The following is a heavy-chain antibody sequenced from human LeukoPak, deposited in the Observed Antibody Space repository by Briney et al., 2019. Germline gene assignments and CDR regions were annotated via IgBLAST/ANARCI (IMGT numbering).Heavy chain of an antibody. CDR3: AKDVLLWFGELKRGPSDY. D-gene: IGHD3-10*01. V-gene: IGHV3-23*01. CDR1: GFTFSSYA. CDR2: ISGSGGST. Sequence: PGGSLRLSCAASGFTFSSYAMSWDRQAPGKGLEWVSAISGSGGSTYYADSVKGRFTISRDNSKNTLYLQMNNLRAEDTAVYYCAKDVLLWFGELKRGPSDYWGQGTLVTVSS. J-gene: IGHJ4*02.